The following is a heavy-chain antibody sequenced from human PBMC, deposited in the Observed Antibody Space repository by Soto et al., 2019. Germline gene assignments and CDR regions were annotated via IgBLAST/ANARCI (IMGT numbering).Heavy chain of an antibody. CDR2: IKQDGGEK. Sequence: GGSLRLSCAASGFTFINYWMSWVRQAPGKGLEWVANIKQDGGEKYYVDSVKGRFTISRDNAKNSLYLQMNSLRAEDTAVYYCARTKAIKWFDPWGQGTLVTVSS. D-gene: IGHD2-21*01. CDR3: ARTKAIKWFDP. V-gene: IGHV3-7*03. CDR1: GFTFINYW. J-gene: IGHJ5*02.